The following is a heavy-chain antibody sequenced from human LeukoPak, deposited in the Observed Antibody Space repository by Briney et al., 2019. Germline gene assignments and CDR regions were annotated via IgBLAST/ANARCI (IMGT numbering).Heavy chain of an antibody. CDR1: GFTFSTYW. CDR2: INQGGSEK. CDR3: ARDVGDL. J-gene: IGHJ4*02. D-gene: IGHD2-21*02. V-gene: IGHV3-7*01. Sequence: GGSLRLSCAPSGFTFSTYWMGWFGKAPGKGLEWLANINQGGSEKYYVDSVKGRFTISRDNAKNSLFLQMNSLRAEDTAVYYCARDVGDLWGQGTLVTISS.